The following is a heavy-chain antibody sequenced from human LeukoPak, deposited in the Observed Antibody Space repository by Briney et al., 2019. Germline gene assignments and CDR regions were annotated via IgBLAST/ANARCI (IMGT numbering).Heavy chain of an antibody. CDR1: EFTFSSYN. V-gene: IGHV3-21*01. Sequence: PGGSLRLSCAASEFTFSSYNMNWVRQAPGKGLEWVSSISSSSKYIYYADSVKGRFTISRGNAKNSLYLQMNSLRAEDTAVYYCASVAVYCSSTSCSRDYWGQGTLVTVSS. CDR2: ISSSSKYI. J-gene: IGHJ4*02. CDR3: ASVAVYCSSTSCSRDY. D-gene: IGHD2-2*01.